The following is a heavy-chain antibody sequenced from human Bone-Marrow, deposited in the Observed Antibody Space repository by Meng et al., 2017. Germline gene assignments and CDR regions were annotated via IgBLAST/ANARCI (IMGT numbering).Heavy chain of an antibody. Sequence: SGPTLVKPTQTLTLTCTFSGFSLDTTGVGVAWIRQPPGKALEWLAIIYWDDEKRYSPSLKSRLTITKDTSKNQVVLTLTNVDPVDTATYFCAHDHFDRSRSIYQVFDPWGQGTLVTVSS. V-gene: IGHV2-5*02. CDR1: GFSLDTTGVG. CDR3: AHDHFDRSRSIYQVFDP. J-gene: IGHJ5*02. CDR2: IYWDDEK. D-gene: IGHD3-22*01.